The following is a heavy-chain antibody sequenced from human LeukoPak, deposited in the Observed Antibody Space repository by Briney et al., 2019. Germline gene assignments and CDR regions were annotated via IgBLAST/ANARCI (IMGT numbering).Heavy chain of an antibody. CDR1: GFPFGSYE. D-gene: IGHD1-7*01. V-gene: IGHV3-48*03. J-gene: IGHJ4*02. Sequence: PGGSLRLSCAASGFPFGSYEMNWVRQAPGMGLEWVSYISSGGRTIHYADSVKGRFTISRDNAKNSLYLQMNSLRAEDTAVYYCVRNYYLDFWGQGTLVTVSS. CDR2: ISSGGRTI. CDR3: VRNYYLDF.